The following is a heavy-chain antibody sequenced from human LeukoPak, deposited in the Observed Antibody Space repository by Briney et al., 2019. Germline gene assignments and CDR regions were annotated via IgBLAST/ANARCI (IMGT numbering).Heavy chain of an antibody. Sequence: SETLSLPCAVYGGSFSGYYWSWIRQPPGKGLEWIGEINHSGSTNYNPSLKSRVTISVDTSKNQFSLKLSSVTAADTAVCYCARRRPYCSSTSCYRGGWFDPWGQGTLVTVSS. CDR2: INHSGST. V-gene: IGHV4-34*01. J-gene: IGHJ5*02. CDR3: ARRRPYCSSTSCYRGGWFDP. CDR1: GGSFSGYY. D-gene: IGHD2-2*02.